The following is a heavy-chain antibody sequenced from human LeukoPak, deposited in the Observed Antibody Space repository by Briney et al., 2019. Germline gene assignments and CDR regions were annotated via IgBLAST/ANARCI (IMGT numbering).Heavy chain of an antibody. D-gene: IGHD2/OR15-2a*01. CDR2: ITSSSLTI. J-gene: IGHJ4*02. Sequence: SGGSLRLSCAASGFTFSDYGMNWVRQAPGKGLEWVSFITSSSLTIYYADSVKGRFTISKDNAKNTVYLQMNSLRAEDTAVYYCVSFYETYWGRGTLVTVSS. CDR3: VSFYETY. CDR1: GFTFSDYG. V-gene: IGHV3-48*04.